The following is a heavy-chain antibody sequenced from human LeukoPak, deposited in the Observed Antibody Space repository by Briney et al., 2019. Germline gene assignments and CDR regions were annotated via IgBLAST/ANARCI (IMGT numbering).Heavy chain of an antibody. CDR3: AVYCSSTSCPFDY. V-gene: IGHV1-8*03. D-gene: IGHD2-2*01. Sequence: ASVKVSXKASGYTFTSYDINWVRQATGQGLEWMGWMNPNSGNTGYAQKFQGRVTITRNTSISTAYMELSSLRSEDTAVYYCAVYCSSTSCPFDYWGPGTLVTVSS. CDR2: MNPNSGNT. J-gene: IGHJ4*02. CDR1: GYTFTSYD.